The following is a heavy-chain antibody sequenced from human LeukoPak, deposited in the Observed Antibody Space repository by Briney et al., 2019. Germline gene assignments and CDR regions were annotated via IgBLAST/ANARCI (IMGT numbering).Heavy chain of an antibody. J-gene: IGHJ4*02. V-gene: IGHV1-69*13. CDR2: IIPIFGTA. Sequence: SVKVSCKASGVTFSSYTINWVRQAPGQGLEWMGGIIPIFGTANYAQRFQGRVTITADESTSTAYMELSSLRSEDTAVYYCARAYYDSSGHSDWGQGTLVTVSS. CDR3: ARAYYDSSGHSD. CDR1: GVTFSSYT. D-gene: IGHD3-22*01.